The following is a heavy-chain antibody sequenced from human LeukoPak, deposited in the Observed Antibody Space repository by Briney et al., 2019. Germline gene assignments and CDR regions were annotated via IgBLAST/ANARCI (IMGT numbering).Heavy chain of an antibody. J-gene: IGHJ4*02. CDR2: ISPDGGDK. Sequence: PGGSLRLSCAASGFTFSRLPMHWVRQAPGKGLEWVALISPDGGDKKYAGSVKGRFTVSRDNSKNTLYLQLNSLRLEDTAVYYCARDYPADHWGQGTLVTVSS. V-gene: IGHV3-30-3*01. CDR3: ARDYPADH. CDR1: GFTFSRLP.